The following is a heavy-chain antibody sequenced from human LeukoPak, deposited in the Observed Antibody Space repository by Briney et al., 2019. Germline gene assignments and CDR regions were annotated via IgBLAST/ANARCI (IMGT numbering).Heavy chain of an antibody. Sequence: ASVKVSCKASGYTFTDFAINWVRQAPGQRLEWMGWINAGNANTKYSQKFQGRVTFTRDTSASTAYMELSSLRPEDTAVYYCARAKVAGYYYDSSGYYYNYWGQGTLVTVSS. CDR3: ARAKVAGYYYDSSGYYYNY. D-gene: IGHD3-22*01. V-gene: IGHV1-3*01. CDR1: GYTFTDFA. CDR2: INAGNANT. J-gene: IGHJ4*02.